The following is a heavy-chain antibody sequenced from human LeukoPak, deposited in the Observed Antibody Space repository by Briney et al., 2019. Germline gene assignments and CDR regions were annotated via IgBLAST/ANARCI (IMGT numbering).Heavy chain of an antibody. D-gene: IGHD1-14*01. Sequence: GGSLRLSCTSSAFTFSSDAMTWVRQAPGKGLEWVSSITGSGDGTYYADSVRGRFTIPRDNSKNTLYLQMNSLRAEDTAVYYCANKPAGFDPWGQGTLVTVSS. V-gene: IGHV3-23*01. J-gene: IGHJ5*02. CDR1: AFTFSSDA. CDR3: ANKPAGFDP. CDR2: ITGSGDGT.